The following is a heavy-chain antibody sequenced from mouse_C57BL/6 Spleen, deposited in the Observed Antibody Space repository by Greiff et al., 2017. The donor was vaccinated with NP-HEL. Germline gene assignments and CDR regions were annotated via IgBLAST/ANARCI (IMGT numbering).Heavy chain of an antibody. J-gene: IGHJ4*01. V-gene: IGHV1-22*01. D-gene: IGHD1-1*01. CDR2: INPNNGGT. Sequence: EVKLEESGPELVKPGASVKMSCKASGYTFTDYNMHWVKQSHGKSLEWIGYINPNNGGTSYNQKFKGKATLTVNKSSSTAYMELRSLTSEDSAVYYCARDYGSSWRGYAMDYWGQGTSVTVSS. CDR3: ARDYGSSWRGYAMDY. CDR1: GYTFTDYN.